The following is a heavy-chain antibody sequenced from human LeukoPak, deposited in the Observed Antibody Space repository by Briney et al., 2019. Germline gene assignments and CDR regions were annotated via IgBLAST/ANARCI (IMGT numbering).Heavy chain of an antibody. Sequence: GGSLRLSCAASGFTFSSYSMNWVRQAPGKGLEWVSYISSSSSTIYYADSVKGRFTISRDNAKNSLYLQMNSLRAEDTAVYYCAREVGYCSGGSCYSNAFDIWGQGTMVTVPS. CDR3: AREVGYCSGGSCYSNAFDI. CDR1: GFTFSSYS. V-gene: IGHV3-48*01. D-gene: IGHD2-15*01. CDR2: ISSSSSTI. J-gene: IGHJ3*02.